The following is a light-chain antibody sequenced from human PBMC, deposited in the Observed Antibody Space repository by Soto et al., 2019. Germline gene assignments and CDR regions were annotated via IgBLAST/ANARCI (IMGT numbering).Light chain of an antibody. CDR1: SANLARNS. J-gene: IGLJ3*02. CDR2: KTD. CDR3: ASWDDSLNIWV. Sequence: QLVLTQPPSASGNPGQRVTISCSGSSANLARNSVNWYQQFPGTAPKLLIHKTDQRPSGVPDRFSASKSGTSASLAITGLQSEEEGEYYCASWDDSLNIWVFGGGTKVTVL. V-gene: IGLV1-44*01.